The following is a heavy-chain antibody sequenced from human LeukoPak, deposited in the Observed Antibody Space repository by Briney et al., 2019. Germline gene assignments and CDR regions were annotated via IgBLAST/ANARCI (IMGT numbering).Heavy chain of an antibody. CDR1: GFTFSRHW. D-gene: IGHD6-13*01. V-gene: IGHV3-7*03. CDR3: TREGYTSSALDAFDI. J-gene: IGHJ3*02. Sequence: GGSLRLSCVASGFTFSRHWMSWVRQAPGKGLEWVANVKQDGSEIYYLDSVKGRFTISRDNAKNSLYLEMNSLRAEDSALYYCTREGYTSSALDAFDIWGQGTMVTVS. CDR2: VKQDGSEI.